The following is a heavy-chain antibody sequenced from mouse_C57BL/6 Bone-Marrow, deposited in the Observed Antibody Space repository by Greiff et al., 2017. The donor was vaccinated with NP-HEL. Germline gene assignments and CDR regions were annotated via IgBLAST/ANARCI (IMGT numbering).Heavy chain of an antibody. D-gene: IGHD1-1*01. Sequence: EVQLQQSGAELVRPGASVTLSCTAPGFNIKDDYMHWVKQRPEQGLEWIGWIDPENGDTEYASKFQGKATITADTSSNTAYLQLSSLTSEDTAVYYCTNYAWFAYWGQGTLVTVSA. CDR2: IDPENGDT. V-gene: IGHV14-4*01. J-gene: IGHJ3*01. CDR1: GFNIKDDY. CDR3: TNYAWFAY.